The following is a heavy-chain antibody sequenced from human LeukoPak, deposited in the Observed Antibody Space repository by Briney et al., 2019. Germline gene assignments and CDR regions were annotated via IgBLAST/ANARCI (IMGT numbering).Heavy chain of an antibody. CDR2: INPNSGGT. D-gene: IGHD6-19*01. CDR1: GYTFSNFY. J-gene: IGHJ5*02. CDR3: ARPVAGTWGFDP. Sequence: ASVKVSCKTSGYTFSNFYITWVRQAPGQGLEWMGWINPNSGGTNYAQKFQGRVTMTRDTSISTAYMELTSLRSDDTAVYFCARPVAGTWGFDPWGQGTLVTVSS. V-gene: IGHV1-2*02.